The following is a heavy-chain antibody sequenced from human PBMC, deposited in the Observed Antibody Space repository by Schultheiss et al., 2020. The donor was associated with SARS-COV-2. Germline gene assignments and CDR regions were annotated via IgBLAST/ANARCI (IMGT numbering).Heavy chain of an antibody. CDR1: GYTFTSYA. D-gene: IGHD3-22*01. CDR2: INPSGGST. J-gene: IGHJ4*02. V-gene: IGHV1-46*03. Sequence: ASVKVSCKASGYTFTSYAMHWVRQAPGQGLEWMGIINPSGGSTTYAQKFQGRFTMTRDTSTSTVYMELSSLRSEDTAVYYCARSTSWTYYYETSGYNDYWGQGTLVTVSS. CDR3: ARSTSWTYYYETSGYNDY.